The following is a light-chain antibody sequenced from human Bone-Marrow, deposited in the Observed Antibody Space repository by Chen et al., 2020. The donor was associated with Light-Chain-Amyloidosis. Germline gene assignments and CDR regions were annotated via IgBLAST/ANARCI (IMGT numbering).Light chain of an antibody. CDR2: DDS. CDR1: NIGSTS. Sequence: SYVLTQPSSVSVAPGQTATIACGGNNIGSTSVHWYQQTPGQAPLLVVYDDSDPPSGIPERLSDSNSGNTATLTISRVEAGDEADYYCQVWDRSSDRPVFGGGTKLTVL. J-gene: IGLJ3*02. CDR3: QVWDRSSDRPV. V-gene: IGLV3-21*02.